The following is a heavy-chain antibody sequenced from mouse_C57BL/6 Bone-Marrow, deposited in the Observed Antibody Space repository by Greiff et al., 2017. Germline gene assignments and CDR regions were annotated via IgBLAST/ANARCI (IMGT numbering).Heavy chain of an antibody. CDR1: GFTFSSYA. CDR3: ARDYGNYAGY. J-gene: IGHJ2*01. D-gene: IGHD2-1*01. Sequence: EVKLQESGGGLVKPGGSLKLSCAASGFTFSSYAMSWVRQTPEQRLEWVATISAGGSYTYYPDNVKGRFTISRDNAKNTLYLQMSHLKSEDTAMYYCARDYGNYAGYWGQGTTLTVSS. CDR2: ISAGGSYT. V-gene: IGHV5-4*01.